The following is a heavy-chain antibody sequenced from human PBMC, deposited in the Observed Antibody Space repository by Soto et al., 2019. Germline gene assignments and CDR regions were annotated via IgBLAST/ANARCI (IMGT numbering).Heavy chain of an antibody. D-gene: IGHD6-19*01. V-gene: IGHV1-2*04. CDR1: GYTFTGYY. CDR3: ARGGRWLVIYYYYYMDV. Sequence: ASVKVSCKASGYTFTGYYMHWVRQAPGQGLEWMGRINPNSGSTNYAQKFQGWVTMTRDTSTSTAYMELSRLRSEDTAVYYCARGGRWLVIYYYYYMDVWGKGTTVTVSS. CDR2: INPNSGST. J-gene: IGHJ6*03.